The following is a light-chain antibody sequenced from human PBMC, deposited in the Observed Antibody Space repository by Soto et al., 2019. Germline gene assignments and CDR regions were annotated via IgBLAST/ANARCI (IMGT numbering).Light chain of an antibody. J-gene: IGLJ1*01. V-gene: IGLV2-23*01. CDR1: SSDVGSYNL. CDR3: CSYAGSTTLYV. Sequence: QSAPTQPASVSGSPGQSITISCTGTSSDVGSYNLVSWYQQHPGTAPKLMIYEAFKRPSGVSNRFSGSKSGDTASLTISGLQAEDEADYYCCSYAGSTTLYVFGTGTKVTVL. CDR2: EAF.